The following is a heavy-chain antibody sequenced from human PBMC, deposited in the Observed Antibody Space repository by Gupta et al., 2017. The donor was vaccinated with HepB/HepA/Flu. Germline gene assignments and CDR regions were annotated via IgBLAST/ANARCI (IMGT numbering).Heavy chain of an antibody. Sequence: LVASGGDLVRPGASLTLSCAASGLDFYGYWMSWDGQAPGKGLEWGETIKAEGSETNNSESVKGRFTISRDSARNSLFMQMDSLRTGDTAVYYCVKDPLNDWFDVWGQGTLVTVSS. CDR3: VKDPLNDWFDV. CDR2: IKAEGSET. V-gene: IGHV3-7*01. J-gene: IGHJ5*02. CDR1: GLDFYGYW. D-gene: IGHD1-1*01.